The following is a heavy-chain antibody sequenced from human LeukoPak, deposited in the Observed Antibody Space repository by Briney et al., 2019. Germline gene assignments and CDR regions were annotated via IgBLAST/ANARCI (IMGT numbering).Heavy chain of an antibody. J-gene: IGHJ4*02. CDR3: ARKDGDY. Sequence: PSETLSLTCTVSGVSISSYHWIWIRQPPVKGLEWIGCIYNSGSTNYNPSLKSRVTISVDTSKNQVSLKLSSVTAADTAVYYCARKDGDYWGQGILVTVSS. CDR1: GVSISSYH. CDR2: IYNSGST. V-gene: IGHV4-59*01. D-gene: IGHD2-15*01.